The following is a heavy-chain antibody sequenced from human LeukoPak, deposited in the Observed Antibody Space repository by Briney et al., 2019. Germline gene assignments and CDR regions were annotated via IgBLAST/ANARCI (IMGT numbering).Heavy chain of an antibody. CDR2: IYHSGST. J-gene: IGHJ4*02. CDR1: GGSISSSKW. V-gene: IGHV4-4*02. CDR3: ARDYGYSSSWYDY. D-gene: IGHD6-13*01. Sequence: SGTLSLTCAVSGGSISSSKWWSWVRQPPGKGLEWIGEIYHSGSTNYNPSLKSRVTMSVDTSKNQFSLKLSSVTAADTAVYYCARDYGYSSSWYDYWGQGTLVTVSS.